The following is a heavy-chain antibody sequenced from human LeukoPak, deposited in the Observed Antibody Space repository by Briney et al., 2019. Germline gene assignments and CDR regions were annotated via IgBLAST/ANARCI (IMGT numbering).Heavy chain of an antibody. CDR1: GYTFTSYG. Sequence: ASVKVSCKASGYTFTSYGISWVRQAPGQGLEWMGWISAYNGNTNYAQKLQGRVTMTTDTSTSTAYMELRSLRSDDTAVYYCARDLSPYSSSSYNWFDPWGQGTLVTVSS. D-gene: IGHD6-6*01. J-gene: IGHJ5*02. CDR3: ARDLSPYSSSSYNWFDP. CDR2: ISAYNGNT. V-gene: IGHV1-18*01.